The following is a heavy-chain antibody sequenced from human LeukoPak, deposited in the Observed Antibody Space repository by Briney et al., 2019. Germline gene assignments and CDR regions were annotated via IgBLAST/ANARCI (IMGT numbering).Heavy chain of an antibody. CDR1: GFTFSSYE. CDR3: ARDSHDSSGFDY. D-gene: IGHD3-22*01. V-gene: IGHV3-48*03. J-gene: IGHJ4*02. Sequence: PGGSLRLSCAASGFTFSSYEMNWVRQAPGTGLEWVSYISRSGSTTYYADSVKGRFIISRDNAKNSLYLQMNSLRAEDTAVHYCARDSHDSSGFDYWGQGTLVTVPS. CDR2: ISRSGSTT.